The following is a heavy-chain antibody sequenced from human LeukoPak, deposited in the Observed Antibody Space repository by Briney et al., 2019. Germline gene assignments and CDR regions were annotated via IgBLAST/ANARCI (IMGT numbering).Heavy chain of an antibody. J-gene: IGHJ4*02. D-gene: IGHD3-22*01. CDR1: GYTFTSYG. Sequence: GASVKVSCKASGYTFTSYGISWVQQAPGQGLEWMGWISAYNGNTDYAQKLQGRVTMTTDTSTSTAYMELRSLRSDDTAVYYCAKDPKKYYYDSSGYLPLDYWGQGTLVTVSS. CDR2: ISAYNGNT. CDR3: AKDPKKYYYDSSGYLPLDY. V-gene: IGHV1-18*01.